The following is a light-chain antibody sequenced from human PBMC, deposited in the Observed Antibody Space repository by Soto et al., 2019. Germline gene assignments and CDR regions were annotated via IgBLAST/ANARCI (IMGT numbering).Light chain of an antibody. CDR1: SSDVAVSTY. J-gene: IGLJ3*02. CDR3: SSYTTSHGLV. Sequence: QSVLTQPASVSESPGQSITISCTGSSSDVAVSTYVSWHQQHPGKAPELIIYEVTNRPSGVSNRFSGSKSGDTASLTVSGLQAEDEADYYCSSYTTSHGLVFGGGTKVTVL. CDR2: EVT. V-gene: IGLV2-14*01.